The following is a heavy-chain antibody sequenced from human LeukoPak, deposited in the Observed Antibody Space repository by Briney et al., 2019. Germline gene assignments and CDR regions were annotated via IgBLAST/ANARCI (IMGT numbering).Heavy chain of an antibody. CDR2: INPSSGGT. CDR1: GYTFTSYG. V-gene: IGHV1-2*02. Sequence: ASVKVSCKASGYTFTSYGISWVRQAPGQGLEWMGWINPSSGGTNYAQKFQGRVTMTRDTSISTAYMELSRLRSDDTAVYFCARDRAVAAINWFDPWGLGTLVTVSS. CDR3: ARDRAVAAINWFDP. J-gene: IGHJ5*02. D-gene: IGHD2-21*02.